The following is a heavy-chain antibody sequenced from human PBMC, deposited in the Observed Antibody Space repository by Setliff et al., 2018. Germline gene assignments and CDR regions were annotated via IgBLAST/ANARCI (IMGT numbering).Heavy chain of an antibody. CDR2: IYHSGST. D-gene: IGHD3-22*01. CDR1: GGSFSGNY. Sequence: SETLSLTCAVYGGSFSGNYWSWIRQPPGKGLEWIGEIYHSGSTNYNPSLKSRVTISEHSSQTQFFLELSSVTAADTAVYYCARHRGYSSPSLEYYYYGLNVWGQGTTVTVSS. CDR3: ARHRGYSSPSLEYYYYGLNV. J-gene: IGHJ6*02. V-gene: IGHV4-34*01.